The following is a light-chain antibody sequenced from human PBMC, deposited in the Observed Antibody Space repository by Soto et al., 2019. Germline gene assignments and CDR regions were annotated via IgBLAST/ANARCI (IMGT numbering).Light chain of an antibody. J-gene: IGKJ1*01. CDR2: GAS. Sequence: ELVMTQSPASLSVSPGERVTLSCRASQNIRNNLVWYQQKPGQSPRLLISGASTREAGGPGRISGSGSGTEFTLIISSMLSEDFSILYCHQYNNWPPRTFGQGTKV. CDR1: QNIRNN. CDR3: HQYNNWPPRT. V-gene: IGKV3-15*01.